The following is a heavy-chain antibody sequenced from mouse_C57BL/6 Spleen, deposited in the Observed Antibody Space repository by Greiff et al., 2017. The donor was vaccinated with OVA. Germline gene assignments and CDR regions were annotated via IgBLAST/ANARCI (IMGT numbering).Heavy chain of an antibody. D-gene: IGHD1-1*01. CDR3: AREGDTTVVDDWYFDV. CDR1: GYAFSSSW. J-gene: IGHJ1*03. CDR2: ICPGDGDT. V-gene: IGHV1-82*01. Sequence: VQLQQSGPELVKPGASVKISCKASGYAFSSSWMNWVKQRPGKGLEWIGRICPGDGDTNYTGKFKGKATLTADKSSSTAYMQLSSLTSEDSAVYFGAREGDTTVVDDWYFDVWGTGTTVTVSS.